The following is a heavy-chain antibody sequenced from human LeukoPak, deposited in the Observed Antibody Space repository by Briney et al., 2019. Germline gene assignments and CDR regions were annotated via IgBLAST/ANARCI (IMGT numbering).Heavy chain of an antibody. V-gene: IGHV3-48*01. Sequence: GGSLRLSCAASGFTFSSYSMNWVRQAPGKGLEWVSYISGSSSNRYYADSVKGRFTISRDNAKNSLYLQMNSLRAEDTSVYYYARYGDYGAFDIWGQGTMVTVSS. J-gene: IGHJ3*02. CDR2: ISGSSSNR. D-gene: IGHD4-17*01. CDR3: ARYGDYGAFDI. CDR1: GFTFSSYS.